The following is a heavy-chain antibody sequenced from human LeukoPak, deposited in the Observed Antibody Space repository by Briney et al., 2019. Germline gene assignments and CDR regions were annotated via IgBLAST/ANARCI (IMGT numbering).Heavy chain of an antibody. J-gene: IGHJ4*02. V-gene: IGHV3-53*01. CDR3: ARVSGSDLFFDY. CDR2: IYSGGST. D-gene: IGHD2-21*01. CDR1: GFTFSNYW. Sequence: GGSLRLSCTASGFTFSNYWIHWVRQVPGKGLEWVSVIYSGGSTYYADSVKGRFTISRDNSKNTLYLQMNSLRAEDTAVYYCARVSGSDLFFDYWGQGTLVTVSS.